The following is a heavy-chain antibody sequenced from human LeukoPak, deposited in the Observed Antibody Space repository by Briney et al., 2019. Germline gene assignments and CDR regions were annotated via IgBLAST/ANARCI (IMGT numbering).Heavy chain of an antibody. CDR2: VSYDGSTK. V-gene: IGHV3-30-3*01. D-gene: IGHD6-19*01. CDR1: GFTFSSYA. CDR3: ATEIAVGLRYFDY. J-gene: IGHJ4*02. Sequence: GGPLRLSCAASGFTFSSYAMSRVRQAPGTGLEWVAIVSYDGSTKYYAASVEGRFTISRDNSKNTLYLQMNSLRPEDTAVYYCATEIAVGLRYFDYWGQGTLVTVSS.